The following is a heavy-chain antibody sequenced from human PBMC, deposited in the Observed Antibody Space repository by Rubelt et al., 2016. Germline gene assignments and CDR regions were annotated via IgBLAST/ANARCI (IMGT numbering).Heavy chain of an antibody. CDR3: ARYRIAVAGFDY. Sequence: SGRTYYNPSLKSRVTISVDTPKNQFSLKLSSVTAADTAVYYCARYRIAVAGFDYWGQGTLVTVSS. CDR2: SGRT. V-gene: IGHV4-30-2*04. J-gene: IGHJ4*02. D-gene: IGHD6-19*01.